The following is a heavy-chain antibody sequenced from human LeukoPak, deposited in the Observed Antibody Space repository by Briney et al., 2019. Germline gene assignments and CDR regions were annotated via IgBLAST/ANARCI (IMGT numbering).Heavy chain of an antibody. CDR2: FRSKAYGGTT. V-gene: IGHV3-49*03. CDR1: GFTFGDYA. CDR3: TRYDYGSYAFDY. Sequence: PGGSLRLSCTASGFTFGDYAMSWFGRAPGKGLEWVGFFRSKAYGGTTEYAASVKGRFAISRDDSKSIAYLQMNSLKMEDTAVYYCTRYDYGSYAFDYWGQGTLVTVSS. D-gene: IGHD4-17*01. J-gene: IGHJ4*02.